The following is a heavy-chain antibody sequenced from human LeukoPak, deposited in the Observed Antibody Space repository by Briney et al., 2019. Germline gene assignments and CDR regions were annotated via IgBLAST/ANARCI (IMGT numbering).Heavy chain of an antibody. CDR3: ARSGWPDDAFDI. Sequence: PSETLSLTCSVSGGSISSSSYYWGWIRQPPGKGLEWIGSIYYSGSTYYNPSLKSRVTISVDTSKNQFSLKLSSVTAADTAVYYCARSGWPDDAFDIWGQGTMVTVSS. V-gene: IGHV4-39*07. CDR1: GGSISSSSYY. J-gene: IGHJ3*02. CDR2: IYYSGST. D-gene: IGHD6-19*01.